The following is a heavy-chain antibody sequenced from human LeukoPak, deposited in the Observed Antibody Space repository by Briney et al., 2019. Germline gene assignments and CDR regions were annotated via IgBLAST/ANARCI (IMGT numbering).Heavy chain of an antibody. J-gene: IGHJ4*02. Sequence: GGSLRLSCAASGFTFSSYAMSWVRQAPGKGLEWVSVFSDSAGTTFYADSVKCRFTISRDNSKNTLYLQMNSLRAEDTAIYYFAKIGVSGYNIGDYFDYWGQGTLVTVSS. CDR1: GFTFSSYA. CDR2: FSDSAGTT. CDR3: AKIGVSGYNIGDYFDY. D-gene: IGHD1-14*01. V-gene: IGHV3-23*01.